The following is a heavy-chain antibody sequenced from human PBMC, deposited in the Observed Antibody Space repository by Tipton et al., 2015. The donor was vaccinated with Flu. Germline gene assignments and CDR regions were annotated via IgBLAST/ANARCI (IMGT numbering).Heavy chain of an antibody. V-gene: IGHV3-23*01. Sequence: SLRLSCAASGFTFNNYAMSWVRQAPGKGLKWVSAISESGGTTYYADSVKGRFTIGRDNFKNTLYLHINSLRADDTAVYYCARVCTYCGSDAFDIWGQGTIVTVSS. CDR1: GFTFNNYA. J-gene: IGHJ3*02. CDR2: ISESGGTT. D-gene: IGHD2-21*01. CDR3: ARVCTYCGSDAFDI.